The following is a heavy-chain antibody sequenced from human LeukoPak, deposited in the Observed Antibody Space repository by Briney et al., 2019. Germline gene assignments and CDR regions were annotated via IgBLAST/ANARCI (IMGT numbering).Heavy chain of an antibody. V-gene: IGHV3-23*01. CDR3: AKVNGDHALNSGVSGY. J-gene: IGHJ4*02. CDR1: GFTFSSYA. D-gene: IGHD4-17*01. CDR2: ISGSGGST. Sequence: PGGSLRLSCAASGFTFSSYAMSWVRQAPGKGLEWVSAISGSGGSTYYADSVKGRFTISRDNSKNTLYLQMNSLRAEDTAVYYCAKVNGDHALNSGVSGYWGQGTLVTVSS.